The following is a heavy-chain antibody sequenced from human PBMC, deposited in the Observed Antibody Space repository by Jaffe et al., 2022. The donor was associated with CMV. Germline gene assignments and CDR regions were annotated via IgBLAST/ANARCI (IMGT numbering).Heavy chain of an antibody. J-gene: IGHJ6*03. Sequence: QVQLVQSGAEVKKPGASVKVSCKASGYTFTSYAMHWVRQAPGQRLEWMGWINAGNGNTKYSQKFQGRVTITRDTSASTAYMELSSLRSEDTAVYYCARVAYCGGDCYSYMDVWGKGTTVTVSS. CDR2: INAGNGNT. D-gene: IGHD2-21*01. CDR1: GYTFTSYA. V-gene: IGHV1-3*01. CDR3: ARVAYCGGDCYSYMDV.